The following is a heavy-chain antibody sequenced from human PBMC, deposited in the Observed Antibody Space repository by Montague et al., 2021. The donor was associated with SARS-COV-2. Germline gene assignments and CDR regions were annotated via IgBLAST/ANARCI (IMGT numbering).Heavy chain of an antibody. CDR1: GFSLSTSGMR. Sequence: PALVKPTKTLTLTCTLSGFSLSTSGMRASWIRQPPGKALEWLARIDWDDDKFYSTSLRTRLTISKDTSKSQVVLTMTNMDPVDTATYYCARSYYDILTNYYDAFDIWGQGTMVTVSS. V-gene: IGHV2-70*04. J-gene: IGHJ3*02. CDR2: IDWDDDK. D-gene: IGHD3-9*01. CDR3: ARSYYDILTNYYDAFDI.